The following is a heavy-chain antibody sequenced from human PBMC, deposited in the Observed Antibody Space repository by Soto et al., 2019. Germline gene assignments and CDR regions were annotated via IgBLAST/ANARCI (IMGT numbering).Heavy chain of an antibody. Sequence: SETLSLTCAVYGGSFSGYYWSWIRQPPGKGLEWIGEINHSGSTNYNPSLKSRVTISVDTSKNQFSLKLSSVTAADTAVYYCARAMSAIDYWGQGTLVTVS. CDR2: INHSGST. J-gene: IGHJ4*02. V-gene: IGHV4-34*01. CDR1: GGSFSGYY. CDR3: ARAMSAIDY.